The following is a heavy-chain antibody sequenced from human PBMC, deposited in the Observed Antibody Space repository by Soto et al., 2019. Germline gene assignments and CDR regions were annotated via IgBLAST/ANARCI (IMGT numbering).Heavy chain of an antibody. Sequence: GGSLRLSCAASGFSFSTFAMTWVRQAPGKGLEWVSTIISTGISTYYADPVKGRFTISRANSKNTLYLQMNSLRAEDSAVYYCAKGNYGDYGGFDPWGQGTLVTVSS. D-gene: IGHD4-17*01. J-gene: IGHJ5*02. CDR3: AKGNYGDYGGFDP. V-gene: IGHV3-23*01. CDR1: GFSFSTFA. CDR2: IISTGIST.